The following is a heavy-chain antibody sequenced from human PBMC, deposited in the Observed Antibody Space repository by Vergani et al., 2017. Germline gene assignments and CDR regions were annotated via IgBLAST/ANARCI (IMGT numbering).Heavy chain of an antibody. CDR3: ARAGGGWGYSSSWSEFDY. Sequence: QVQLVESGGGLVKPGGSLRLSCAASGFTFSAYYMSWIRQAPGKGLEWGSYISSSGSTIYYADSVKGRFTISRDNAKNSLYRQMNSLRAEDTAGYYCARAGGGWGYSSSWSEFDYWGQGTLVTVSS. CDR2: ISSSGSTI. D-gene: IGHD6-13*01. V-gene: IGHV3-11*01. CDR1: GFTFSAYY. J-gene: IGHJ4*02.